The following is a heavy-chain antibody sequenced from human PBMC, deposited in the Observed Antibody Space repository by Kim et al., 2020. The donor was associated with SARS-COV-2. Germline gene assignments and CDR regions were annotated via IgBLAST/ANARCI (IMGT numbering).Heavy chain of an antibody. Sequence: GGSLRLSCAASGFTFSGSTMHWVRQASGKGLEWVGRIRSEASNYAPAYAVSVSTRFTISRDESKSTAYLQMNSLKTEDASVYDCTRGNPTGGGWYDAFDIWGQGTKVTVSS. V-gene: IGHV3-73*01. CDR3: TRGNPTGGGWYDAFDI. CDR2: IRSEASNYAP. D-gene: IGHD6-19*01. J-gene: IGHJ3*02. CDR1: GFTFSGST.